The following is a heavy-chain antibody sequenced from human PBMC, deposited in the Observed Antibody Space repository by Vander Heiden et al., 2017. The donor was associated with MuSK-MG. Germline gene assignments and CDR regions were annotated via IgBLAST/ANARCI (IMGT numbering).Heavy chain of an antibody. J-gene: IGHJ6*03. CDR3: ASGRGNAVVYYYYMDV. CDR1: GYTFASYD. D-gene: IGHD1-1*01. V-gene: IGHV1-8*01. Sequence: QVQLVQSGPEVKTPGASVKVSCKAAGYTFASYDINWVRQATGQGLERRGARNPNSGNTGYAQNCEGRVTMPRNISISTAYMALSSLRTEETAVYYCASGRGNAVVYYYYMDVWGKGTTVTVSS. CDR2: RNPNSGNT.